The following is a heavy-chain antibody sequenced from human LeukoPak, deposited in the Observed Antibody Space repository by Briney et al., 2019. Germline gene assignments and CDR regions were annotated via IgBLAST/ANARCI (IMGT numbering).Heavy chain of an antibody. V-gene: IGHV4-34*01. CDR3: ARDHRGTMVRGVIVRRNWFDP. J-gene: IGHJ5*02. CDR1: GGSFSGYY. CDR2: INHSGST. Sequence: SETLSLTCAVYGGSFSGYYWSGISQPPGKGLEWIGEINHSGSTNYNPSPKSRVTISVDTSKNQFSLKLSSVTAADTAVYYCARDHRGTMVRGVIVRRNWFDPWGQGTLVTVSS. D-gene: IGHD3-10*01.